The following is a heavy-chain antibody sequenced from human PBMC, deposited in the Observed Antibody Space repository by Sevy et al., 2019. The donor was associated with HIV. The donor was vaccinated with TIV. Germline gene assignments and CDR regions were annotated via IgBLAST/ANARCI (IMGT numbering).Heavy chain of an antibody. Sequence: SKTLSLTCSVSVYSISSGYQWGWIRQSPGKNLEWIGSISHSGNPDPNPSLKSRVTMSIDTSKNQFSLKLTSVTAADTALYFCAREHSGSGNYFSKYWFDPWGQGTLVTVSS. CDR1: VYSISSGYQ. CDR3: AREHSGSGNYFSKYWFDP. CDR2: ISHSGNP. V-gene: IGHV4-38-2*02. J-gene: IGHJ5*02. D-gene: IGHD3-10*01.